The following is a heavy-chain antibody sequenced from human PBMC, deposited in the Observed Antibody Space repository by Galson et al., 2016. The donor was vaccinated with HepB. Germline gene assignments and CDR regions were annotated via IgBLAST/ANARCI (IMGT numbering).Heavy chain of an antibody. V-gene: IGHV4-31*02. Sequence: ISSGTTYWSWIRQHPEKGLEWIGAIFDSGSAYYNPSLRSRVIISADTSKNQFSLKLSSVTAADTAVYYCARGTTTTFGVVTHYNWFDAWGQGTLVTISS. D-gene: IGHD3-3*01. J-gene: IGHJ5*02. CDR1: ISSGTTY. CDR3: ARGTTTTFGVVTHYNWFDA. CDR2: IFDSGSA.